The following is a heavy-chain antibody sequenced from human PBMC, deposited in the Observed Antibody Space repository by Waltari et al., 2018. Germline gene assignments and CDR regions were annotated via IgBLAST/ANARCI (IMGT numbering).Heavy chain of an antibody. J-gene: IGHJ3*01. Sequence: EVQLVESGGDLVQPGGSLRLSCSASGFTFRAYTMTWVRQAPGKGLEWVSYISTGSSPTYYADSVKGRFTISRDNAKNSLYLQMSSLRAEDTALYYCVRDHAYAFDFWGQGTMVTVPS. CDR2: ISTGSSPT. CDR3: VRDHAYAFDF. CDR1: GFTFRAYT. V-gene: IGHV3-48*01.